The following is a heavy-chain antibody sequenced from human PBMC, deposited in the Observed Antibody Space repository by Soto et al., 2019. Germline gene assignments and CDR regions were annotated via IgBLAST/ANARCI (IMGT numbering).Heavy chain of an antibody. CDR2: ISGSGGST. CDR3: AKDQSSGQGWWWFDY. D-gene: IGHD2-21*01. CDR1: GFTFSSYA. V-gene: IGHV3-23*01. Sequence: EVQLLESGGGLVQPGGSLRLSCAASGFTFSSYAMSWFRQAPGKGLEWVSAISGSGGSTYYADSVKGRFTISRDNSKNTLYLQMNSLRAEDTAVYYCAKDQSSGQGWWWFDYWGQGTLVTVSS. J-gene: IGHJ4*02.